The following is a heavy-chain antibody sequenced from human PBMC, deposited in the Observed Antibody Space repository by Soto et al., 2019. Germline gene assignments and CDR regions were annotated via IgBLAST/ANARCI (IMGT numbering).Heavy chain of an antibody. CDR1: GYIFTSYG. Sequence: ASVKVSCKTSGYIFTSYGLSWVRQAPGQGLEWMGWISGYNGNTNYAQTFQDRVTMTIDTSRSTVYMELRRLTSDDTAVYYCARGWEQLPVPIDYWGQGTLVTVSS. CDR2: ISGYNGNT. J-gene: IGHJ4*02. D-gene: IGHD1-26*01. V-gene: IGHV1-18*01. CDR3: ARGWEQLPVPIDY.